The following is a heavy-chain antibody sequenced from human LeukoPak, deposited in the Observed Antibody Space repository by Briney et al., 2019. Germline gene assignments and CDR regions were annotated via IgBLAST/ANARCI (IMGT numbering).Heavy chain of an antibody. D-gene: IGHD5-18*01. CDR3: ARQVTFGYAFAYYFDY. V-gene: IGHV4-39*01. CDR2: IHNSEST. CDR1: GGSISTSSYY. Sequence: SETLSLTCTVSGGSISTSSYYWGWIRQPPGKGLEWIGNIHNSESTYYNPSLKSRVTMPVDTSKNQFSLKLSSVTAADTAVYYCARQVTFGYAFAYYFDYWGQGSLVTVSS. J-gene: IGHJ4*02.